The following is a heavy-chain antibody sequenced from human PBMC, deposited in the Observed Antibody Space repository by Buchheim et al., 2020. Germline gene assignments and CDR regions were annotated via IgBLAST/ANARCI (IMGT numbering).Heavy chain of an antibody. Sequence: QVQLVESGGGVVQPGRSLRLSCAASGLTFSSYGMHWVRQAPGKGLEWVAVIWYDGSNKYYADSVKGRFTISRDNSKNTLYLQMNSLRAEDTAVYYCARGALYYYDSSGYRSIGYYFDYWGQGTL. CDR3: ARGALYYYDSSGYRSIGYYFDY. CDR2: IWYDGSNK. V-gene: IGHV3-33*01. D-gene: IGHD3-22*01. J-gene: IGHJ4*02. CDR1: GLTFSSYG.